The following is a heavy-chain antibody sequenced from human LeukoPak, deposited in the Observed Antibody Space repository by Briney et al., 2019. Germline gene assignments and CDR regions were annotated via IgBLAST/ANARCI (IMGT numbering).Heavy chain of an antibody. V-gene: IGHV1-8*01. J-gene: IGHJ4*02. D-gene: IGHD6-13*01. CDR2: MNPNSGNT. CDR1: GYTFTSYD. CDR3: ARAGGGSWYGPLNYYFDY. Sequence: ASVKVSCKASGYTFTSYDINWVRQATGQGLEWMGWMNPNSGNTGYAQKLQGRVTMTTDTSTSTAYMELRSLRSDDTAVYYCARAGGGSWYGPLNYYFDYWGQGTLVTVSS.